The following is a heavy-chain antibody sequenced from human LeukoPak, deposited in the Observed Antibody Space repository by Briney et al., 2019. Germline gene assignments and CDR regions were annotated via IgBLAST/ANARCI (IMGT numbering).Heavy chain of an antibody. D-gene: IGHD5-12*01. J-gene: IGHJ4*02. Sequence: ASVKVSCKASGYTFTGYYMHWVRQAPGQGLEWIGWINPNSGGINYAQKFQGRVTMTRDTSISTAYMELSRLRSDDTAVYYCARDGFRWLRGSFGYWGQGTLVTVSS. CDR2: INPNSGGI. V-gene: IGHV1-2*02. CDR3: ARDGFRWLRGSFGY. CDR1: GYTFTGYY.